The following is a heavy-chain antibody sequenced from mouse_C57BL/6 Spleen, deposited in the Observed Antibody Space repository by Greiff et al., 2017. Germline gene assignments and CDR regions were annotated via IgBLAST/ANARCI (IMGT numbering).Heavy chain of an antibody. D-gene: IGHD2-5*01. CDR1: GFTFSDYY. V-gene: IGHV5-16*01. CDR3: ARGVRYYSNFYFDD. J-gene: IGHJ2*01. CDR2: INYDGSST. Sequence: EVKLVESEGGLVQPGSSMKLSCTASGFTFSDYYMAWVRQVPEKGLEWVANINYDGSSTYYLDPLKSRFIISRANAKNILYLQLSSLKSEDTATYYCARGVRYYSNFYFDDWGQGTTLTVSS.